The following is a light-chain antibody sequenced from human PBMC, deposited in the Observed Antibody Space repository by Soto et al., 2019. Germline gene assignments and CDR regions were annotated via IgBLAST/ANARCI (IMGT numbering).Light chain of an antibody. Sequence: EIVLTQSPGTLSLSPGERATLSCRASQSVSSSYLAWYQQKPGQAPRLLIYGASSRATGIPDRFSGSGSGTDVTLTISRLEPEDFAVYYCQQYGSSPYTFGHGTKLEIK. V-gene: IGKV3-20*01. CDR3: QQYGSSPYT. CDR1: QSVSSSY. J-gene: IGKJ2*01. CDR2: GAS.